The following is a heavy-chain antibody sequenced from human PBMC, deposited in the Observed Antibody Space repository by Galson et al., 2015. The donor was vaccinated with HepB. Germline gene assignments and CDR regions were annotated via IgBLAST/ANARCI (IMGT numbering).Heavy chain of an antibody. CDR2: IIPIFGTA. CDR3: ARDPYDSSGSNY. J-gene: IGHJ4*02. V-gene: IGHV1-69*13. CDR1: GGTFSRYT. D-gene: IGHD3-22*01. Sequence: SVKVSCKASGGTFSRYTISWVRQAPGQGLEWMGGIIPIFGTANYAQKFQGRVTITADESTSTAYMELSSLRSEDTAVYYCARDPYDSSGSNYWGQGTLVTVSS.